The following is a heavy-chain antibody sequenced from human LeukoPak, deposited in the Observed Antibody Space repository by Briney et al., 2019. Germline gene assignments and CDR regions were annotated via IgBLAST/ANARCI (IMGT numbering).Heavy chain of an antibody. D-gene: IGHD2-2*01. CDR3: ARVGSTSCYDY. Sequence: SETLSLTCTVSGGSISSYYWSWIRQPPGKGLEWIGYIYYSGSTYYNPSLKSRVTISVDTSKNQFSLKLSSVTAADTAVYYCARVGSTSCYDYWGQGTLVTVSS. V-gene: IGHV4-59*01. CDR2: IYYSGST. CDR1: GGSISSYY. J-gene: IGHJ4*02.